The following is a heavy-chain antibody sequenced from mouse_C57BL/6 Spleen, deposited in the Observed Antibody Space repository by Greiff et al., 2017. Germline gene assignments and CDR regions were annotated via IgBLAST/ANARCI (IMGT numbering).Heavy chain of an antibody. Sequence: QVQLQQSGPGLVQPSQSLSITCTVSGFSLTSYGVHWVRQSPGKGLEWLGVIWSGGSTDYNAAFISRLSISKDNSKSQVFFKMNSLQADDTAIYYCARGITTVVASGYYAMDYWGQGTSVTVSS. V-gene: IGHV2-2*01. J-gene: IGHJ4*01. CDR2: IWSGGST. D-gene: IGHD1-1*01. CDR3: ARGITTVVASGYYAMDY. CDR1: GFSLTSYG.